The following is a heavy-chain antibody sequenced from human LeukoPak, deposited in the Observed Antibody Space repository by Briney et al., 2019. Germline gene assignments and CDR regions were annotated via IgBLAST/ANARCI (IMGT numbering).Heavy chain of an antibody. D-gene: IGHD3-10*01. CDR1: GGSISSYY. CDR3: ARLPRDHYGSGSFYGMDV. J-gene: IGHJ6*02. Sequence: SETLSLTCTVSGGSISSYYWSWIRQPPGKGLEWIGYIYYSGSTNYDPSLKSRVTISVDTSKNQFSLKLSSVTAADTAVYFCARLPRDHYGSGSFYGMDVWGQGTTVTVSS. CDR2: IYYSGST. V-gene: IGHV4-59*08.